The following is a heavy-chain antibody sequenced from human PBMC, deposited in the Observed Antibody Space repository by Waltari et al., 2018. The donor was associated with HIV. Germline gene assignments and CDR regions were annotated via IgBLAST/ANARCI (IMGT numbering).Heavy chain of an antibody. Sequence: VQLVQSGAEVKKPGASVKVSCKASGYTFTSYDINWVRQAAGPGLEWMVWMNPNCGNTGYAQKFQGRVTMTRNTSISTAYMELSSLRSEDTAVYYCARGGIAARPDDYYYGMDVWGQGTTVTVSS. CDR1: GYTFTSYD. CDR2: MNPNCGNT. D-gene: IGHD6-6*01. CDR3: ARGGIAARPDDYYYGMDV. V-gene: IGHV1-8*01. J-gene: IGHJ6*02.